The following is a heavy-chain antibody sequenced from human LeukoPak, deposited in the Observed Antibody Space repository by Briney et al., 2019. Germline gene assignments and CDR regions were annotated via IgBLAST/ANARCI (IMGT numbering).Heavy chain of an antibody. V-gene: IGHV4-38-2*02. J-gene: IGHJ3*02. CDR1: GYSISSGYY. D-gene: IGHD6-19*01. Sequence: SETLSLTCTVSGYSISSGYYWGWIRQPPGKGLEWIGSMYPTGSTYQNPSPKNRVTISIDTSKNQFSLNLGSVTAADTAVYYCARVASSVRDDAFDIWGQGTMVTVSS. CDR3: ARVASSVRDDAFDI. CDR2: MYPTGST.